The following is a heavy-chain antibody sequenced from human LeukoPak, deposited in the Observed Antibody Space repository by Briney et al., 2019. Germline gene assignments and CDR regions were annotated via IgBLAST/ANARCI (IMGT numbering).Heavy chain of an antibody. V-gene: IGHV3-23*01. CDR1: GFTFSTYA. J-gene: IGHJ4*02. Sequence: GGSLRLSCAASGFTFSTYAMNWVRQAPAKGLEGVSTIGGGGPTTDYADSVKDRFTISRDNSKTTLYLQMNSLRAEDTAVYFCARGFLGGTDQYFDSWGQGTLVTVS. CDR3: ARGFLGGTDQYFDS. CDR2: IGGGGPTT. D-gene: IGHD6-19*01.